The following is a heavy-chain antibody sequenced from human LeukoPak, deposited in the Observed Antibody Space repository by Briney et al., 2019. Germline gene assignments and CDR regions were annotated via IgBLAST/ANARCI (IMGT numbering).Heavy chain of an antibody. CDR1: GGSISSGGYY. Sequence: PSQTLSLTCTVSGGSISSGGYYWSWIRQHPGKGLEWIRYIYYSGSTYYNPSLKSRVTISVDTSKNQFSLKLSSVTAADTAVYYCARGFDSSGYYFDYWGQGTLVTVSS. CDR2: IYYSGST. D-gene: IGHD3-22*01. V-gene: IGHV4-31*03. J-gene: IGHJ4*02. CDR3: ARGFDSSGYYFDY.